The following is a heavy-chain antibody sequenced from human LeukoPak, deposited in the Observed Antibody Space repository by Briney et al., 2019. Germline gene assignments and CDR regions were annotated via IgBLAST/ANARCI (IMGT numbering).Heavy chain of an antibody. CDR1: GGSISSYY. J-gene: IGHJ4*02. V-gene: IGHV4-59*12. Sequence: SETLSLTCTVSGGSISSYYWSWIRQPPGKGLEWIGYIYYSGSTYYNPSLKSRVTISVDTSKNQFSLKLSSVTAADTAVYYCARDLWSGGDSKVRDDYWGQGTLVTVSS. D-gene: IGHD2-21*02. CDR2: IYYSGST. CDR3: ARDLWSGGDSKVRDDY.